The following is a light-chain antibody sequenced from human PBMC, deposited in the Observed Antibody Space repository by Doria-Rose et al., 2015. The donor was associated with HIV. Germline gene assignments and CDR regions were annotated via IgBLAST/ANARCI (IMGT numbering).Light chain of an antibody. CDR3: HQYGTSWT. V-gene: IGKV3-20*01. Sequence: TQSPGTLSLSPGERATLSCRASQSLSSTYLAWYQQKPGQAPSLLIYDGSTRATVIPDRFSASGSGTDFTRTINRLEPEDFALYYCHQYGTSWTFGQGTKVEV. CDR1: QSLSSTY. CDR2: DGS. J-gene: IGKJ1*01.